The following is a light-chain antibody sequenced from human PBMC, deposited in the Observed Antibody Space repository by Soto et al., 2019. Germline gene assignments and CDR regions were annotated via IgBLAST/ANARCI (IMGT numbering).Light chain of an antibody. V-gene: IGKV1-5*03. J-gene: IGKJ1*01. CDR3: QRYERQRAWT. CDR1: QSISTW. CDR2: KAA. Sequence: DIQMTQSPATLSASVGDRVTITCRASQSISTWLAWYQQKPWKAPKLLIHKAANLLSGVPSRFSGSGSATEFTRTIRSLHRDDLATYYCQRYERQRAWTFGRRTKEEI.